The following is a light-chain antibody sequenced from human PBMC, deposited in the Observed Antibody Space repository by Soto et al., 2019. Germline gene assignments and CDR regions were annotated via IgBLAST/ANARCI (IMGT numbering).Light chain of an antibody. J-gene: IGKJ1*01. V-gene: IGKV3-20*01. Sequence: EIVFTQSPDTLSLSPGEIATLSCRASQTIPRNFLAWFQQKPGQAPRLILYGSSNRPSGIPDRFSGGGSGTDLTLRISRLEPEDFAVYYCHQYGSSPTWTFGQGTKVDIK. CDR1: QTIPRNF. CDR2: GSS. CDR3: HQYGSSPTWT.